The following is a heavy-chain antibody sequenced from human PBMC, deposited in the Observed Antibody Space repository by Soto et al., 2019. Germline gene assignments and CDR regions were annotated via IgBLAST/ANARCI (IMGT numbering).Heavy chain of an antibody. CDR2: ISDSSSTI. CDR1: GFTYNSHT. D-gene: IGHD1-26*01. V-gene: IGHV3-48*04. CDR3: AREVGATGY. Sequence: EVQLVESGGGLVQPGGSLRLSCVASGFTYNSHTMNWVRQAPGKGLEWLSYISDSSSTIYYADSVKGRFTISRDNAKNSLYLQLNSLRADDTAVYYCAREVGATGYWGQGTLVTVSS. J-gene: IGHJ4*02.